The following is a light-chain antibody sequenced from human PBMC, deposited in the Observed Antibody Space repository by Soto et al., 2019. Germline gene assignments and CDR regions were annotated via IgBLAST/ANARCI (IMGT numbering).Light chain of an antibody. J-gene: IGLJ3*02. CDR1: RSDIGTYNL. CDR2: EGN. Sequence: QSALTQPASVSESPGQSITISCSGGRSDIGTYNLVSWYQQHPGKAPKLIIFEGNKRPSGVSNRFSGPRSGNTASLTISGLQAEDEAHYYCCSYTDGSSLLFGGGTKLTVL. CDR3: CSYTDGSSLL. V-gene: IGLV2-23*01.